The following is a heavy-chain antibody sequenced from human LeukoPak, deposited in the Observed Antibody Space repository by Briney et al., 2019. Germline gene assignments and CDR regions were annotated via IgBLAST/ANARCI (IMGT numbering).Heavy chain of an antibody. CDR2: INPNSGGT. CDR1: GYTFTDYY. CDR3: ARLESTKYYDFWSGYERGLTDY. V-gene: IGHV1-2*02. Sequence: GASVKVSCKASGYTFTDYYMHWARQAPGQGLEWMGWINPNSGGTNYAQKFQGRVTMTRDTSISTAYMELSRLRSDDTAVYYCARLESTKYYDFWSGYERGLTDYWGQGTLVTVSS. D-gene: IGHD3-3*01. J-gene: IGHJ4*02.